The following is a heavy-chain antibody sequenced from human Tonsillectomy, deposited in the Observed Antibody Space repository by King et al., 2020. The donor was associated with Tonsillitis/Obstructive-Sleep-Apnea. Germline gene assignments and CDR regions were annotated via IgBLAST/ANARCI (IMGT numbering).Heavy chain of an antibody. J-gene: IGHJ6*02. Sequence: VQLVESGAEVKKPGESLKISCKGSGYSFTSYWIGWVRQMPGKGLEWMGIIYPGDSDTRYSPSFQGQVTISADKSISTAYLQWSSLKASDTAMYYCARQEVVVVPAAIYYYYGMDVWGQGTTVTVSS. V-gene: IGHV5-51*01. D-gene: IGHD2-2*02. CDR2: IYPGDSDT. CDR3: ARQEVVVVPAAIYYYYGMDV. CDR1: GYSFTSYW.